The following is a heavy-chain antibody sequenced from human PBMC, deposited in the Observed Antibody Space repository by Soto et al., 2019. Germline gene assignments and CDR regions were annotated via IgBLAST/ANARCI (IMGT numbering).Heavy chain of an antibody. J-gene: IGHJ4*02. Sequence: EVHLLESGGGLVQPGGSLRLSCVASAFNFTNFIMSWVRQAPKKGLEWVSLITASGDNTAYTDSVKGRFTVSRDNSKNTLYLQMNSLRGAATALYFCAKGYLSHYFDYWGQGSLVTVSS. CDR2: ITASGDNT. CDR1: AFNFTNFI. CDR3: AKGYLSHYFDY. D-gene: IGHD6-13*01. V-gene: IGHV3-23*01.